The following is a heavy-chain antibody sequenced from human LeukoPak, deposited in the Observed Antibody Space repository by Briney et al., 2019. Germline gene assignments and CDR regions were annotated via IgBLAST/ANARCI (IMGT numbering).Heavy chain of an antibody. Sequence: GGSLRLSCAASGFTFSNSEMNWVRQAPGKGLEWVPYISGSGYTIFYADSVKGRFTISRDNAKNSLFLQMNSLRAEDTAVYYCASSRNWGQGTLVTVSS. CDR1: GFTFSNSE. CDR2: ISGSGYTI. J-gene: IGHJ4*02. CDR3: ASSRN. V-gene: IGHV3-48*03.